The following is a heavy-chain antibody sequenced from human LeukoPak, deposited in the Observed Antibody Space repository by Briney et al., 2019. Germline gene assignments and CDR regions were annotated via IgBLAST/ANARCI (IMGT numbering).Heavy chain of an antibody. J-gene: IGHJ6*04. V-gene: IGHV3-21*01. CDR2: ISSSSSYI. CDR3: ASSGDRSDYYYGMDV. CDR1: GFTFSSYS. Sequence: GGSLRLYCAASGFTFSSYSMNWVRQAPGKGLEWVSSISSSSSYIYYADSVKGRFTISRDNAKNSLYLQMNSLRAEDTAVYYCASSGDRSDYYYGMDVWGKGTTVTVSS. D-gene: IGHD6-19*01.